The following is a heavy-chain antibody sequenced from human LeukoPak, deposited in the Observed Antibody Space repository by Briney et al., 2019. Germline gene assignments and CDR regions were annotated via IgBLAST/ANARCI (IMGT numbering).Heavy chain of an antibody. CDR3: AREGSWYFDY. D-gene: IGHD6-13*01. J-gene: IGHJ4*02. V-gene: IGHV3-7*01. CDR2: IKQDGSEK. Sequence: GGSLRLSCAASGFTFGSYWMSWVRQAPGKGLEWVANIKQDGSEKYYVDSVKGRFTISRDNAKNSLYLQMNSLRAEDTAVYYCAREGSWYFDYWGQGTLVTVSS. CDR1: GFTFGSYW.